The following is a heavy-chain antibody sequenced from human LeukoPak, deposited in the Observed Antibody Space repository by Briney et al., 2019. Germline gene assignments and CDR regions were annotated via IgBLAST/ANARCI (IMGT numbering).Heavy chain of an antibody. J-gene: IGHJ5*02. Sequence: PRGSLRLSCAASGFTFSSYSMNWVRQAPGKGLEWVSSISSSSSYIYYADSVKGRFTISRDNAKNSLYLQMNSLRAGDTAVYYCARLVVPAAKGGWFDPWGQGTLVTVSS. CDR1: GFTFSSYS. CDR3: ARLVVPAAKGGWFDP. V-gene: IGHV3-21*01. D-gene: IGHD2-2*01. CDR2: ISSSSSYI.